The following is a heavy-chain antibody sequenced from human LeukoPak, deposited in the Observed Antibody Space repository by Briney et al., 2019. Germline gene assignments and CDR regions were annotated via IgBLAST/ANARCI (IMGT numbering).Heavy chain of an antibody. CDR2: ISSSSSYI. CDR1: GFTFSSYS. V-gene: IGHV3-21*01. CDR3: AREGSSGWPYPIYYYYYMDV. D-gene: IGHD6-19*01. Sequence: GGSVRLFCAASGFTFSSYSMNWVRQASRKGLEWVSSISSSSSYIYYADSLKGRFTISRDNAKHSLYLQMNSLRAEDTAVYYCAREGSSGWPYPIYYYYYMDVWGKGTTVTVSS. J-gene: IGHJ6*03.